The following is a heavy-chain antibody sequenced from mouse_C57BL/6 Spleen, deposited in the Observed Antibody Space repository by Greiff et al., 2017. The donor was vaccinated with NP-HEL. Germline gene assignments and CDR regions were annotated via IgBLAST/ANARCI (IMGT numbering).Heavy chain of an antibody. D-gene: IGHD1-1*01. J-gene: IGHJ2*01. CDR3: ARWDGSSYAMDY. Sequence: VQLQQPGAELVKPGASVKMSCKASGYTFTSYWITWVKQRPGQGLEWIGDIYPGSGSTNYNEKFKSKATLTVDTSSSTAYMQLSSLTSEDSAVYYCARWDGSSYAMDYWGQGTTLTVSS. CDR2: IYPGSGST. V-gene: IGHV1-55*01. CDR1: GYTFTSYW.